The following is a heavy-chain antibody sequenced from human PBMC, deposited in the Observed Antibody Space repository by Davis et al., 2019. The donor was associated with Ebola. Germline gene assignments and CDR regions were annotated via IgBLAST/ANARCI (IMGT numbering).Heavy chain of an antibody. Sequence: SETLSLTCAVSGASITRYSWWTWVRPPPGRGREWIGELYPSWGPTYNPSLKSRVTMSVAKSKNHFSLTLTSVTAADTAIYYCARSGENDFWAGSLNPNWLDPWGQGTLVIVSS. CDR2: LYPSWGP. CDR1: GASITRYSW. J-gene: IGHJ5*02. D-gene: IGHD3/OR15-3a*01. V-gene: IGHV4-4*02. CDR3: ARSGENDFWAGSLNPNWLDP.